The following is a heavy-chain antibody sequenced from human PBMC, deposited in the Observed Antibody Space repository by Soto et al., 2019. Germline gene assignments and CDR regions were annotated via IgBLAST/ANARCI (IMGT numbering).Heavy chain of an antibody. J-gene: IGHJ4*02. V-gene: IGHV3-33*01. Sequence: QVQLVESGGGVVQPGRSLRLSCAASGFTFSSYGMHWVRQAPGKGLEWVAVIWYDGSNKYYADSVKGRFTISRDNSKNTLYLQMNSVRAEDTAVYYCAREYCSGGSCYTLDYWGQGTLVTVSS. D-gene: IGHD2-15*01. CDR1: GFTFSSYG. CDR2: IWYDGSNK. CDR3: AREYCSGGSCYTLDY.